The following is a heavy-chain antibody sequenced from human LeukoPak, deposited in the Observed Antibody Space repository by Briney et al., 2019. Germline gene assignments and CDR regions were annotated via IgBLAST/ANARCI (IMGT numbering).Heavy chain of an antibody. J-gene: IGHJ3*01. D-gene: IGHD4-23*01. Sequence: SQTLSLTCAISGDSVSTNGGAWNWIRQSPSRGLEWLGRTYYRSKWYNDYAVSVKSRIMINPDTSKNQFSLQLNSVTPEDTAVYYCTKMRQRLGNVAFDVWGQGTMVTVSS. CDR1: GDSVSTNGGA. CDR3: TKMRQRLGNVAFDV. V-gene: IGHV6-1*01. CDR2: TYYRSKWYN.